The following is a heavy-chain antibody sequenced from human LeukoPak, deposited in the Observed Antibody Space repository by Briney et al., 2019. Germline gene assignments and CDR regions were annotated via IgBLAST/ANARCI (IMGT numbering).Heavy chain of an antibody. Sequence: ASVKVSCKASGYTFTGFFMHWVRLTPGQGLECMGWINPNSGDTNYAQKFQGSVLITWDTSLITASLAMSRLNSDVAALVYYAGVTYSDFSDFYYFGAGGLVTVSS. V-gene: IGHV1-2*02. J-gene: IGHJ4*02. CDR3: AGVTYSDFSDFYY. CDR1: GYTFTGFF. D-gene: IGHD3-3*01. CDR2: INPNSGDT.